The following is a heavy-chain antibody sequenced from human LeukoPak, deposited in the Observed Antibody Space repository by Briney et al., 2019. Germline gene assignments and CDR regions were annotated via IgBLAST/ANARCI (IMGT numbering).Heavy chain of an antibody. CDR3: ARQYSSSSAAFDI. CDR1: GGTFSSYA. D-gene: IGHD6-6*01. V-gene: IGHV1-69*13. Sequence: SVKVSCKASGGTFSSYAISWVRQAPGQGLEWMGGIIPIFGTANYAQKFQGRVTITADESTSTAYMELSSLRSEDTAVYYCARQYSSSSAAFDIWGQGTMVTVSS. J-gene: IGHJ3*02. CDR2: IIPIFGTA.